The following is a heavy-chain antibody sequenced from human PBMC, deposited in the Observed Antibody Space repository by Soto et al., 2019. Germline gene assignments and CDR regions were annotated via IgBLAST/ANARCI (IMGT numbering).Heavy chain of an antibody. D-gene: IGHD6-13*01. CDR1: GGTYSSYA. V-gene: IGHV1-69*13. J-gene: IGHJ4*02. CDR2: IIPIFGTA. Sequence: SVKVSCKASGGTYSSYAISWVRQAPGQGLEWMGGIIPIFGTANYAQKFQGRVTITADESTSTAYMELSSLRSEDTAVYYCAREQQLVRGSFDYWGQGTLVTVSS. CDR3: AREQQLVRGSFDY.